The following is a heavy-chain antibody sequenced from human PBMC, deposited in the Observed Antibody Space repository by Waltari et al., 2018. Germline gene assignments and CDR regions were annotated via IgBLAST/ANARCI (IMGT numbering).Heavy chain of an antibody. CDR3: ARDMSGIVPAGGMDV. CDR1: GGSISSYS. CDR2: IYYSGST. Sequence: QVQLQESGPGLVKPSETLSLTCTVSGGSISSYSWSWIRRPPGKGLEWIGYIYYSGSTNYNPALKSRVTISVDTSKNQFSLKLSSVTAADTAVYYCARDMSGIVPAGGMDVWGQGTTVTVSS. V-gene: IGHV4-59*01. J-gene: IGHJ6*02. D-gene: IGHD3-3*01.